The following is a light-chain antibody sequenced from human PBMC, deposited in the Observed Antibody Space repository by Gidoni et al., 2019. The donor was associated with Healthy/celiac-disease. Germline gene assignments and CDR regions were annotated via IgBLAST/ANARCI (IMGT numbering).Light chain of an antibody. CDR3: SSYAGSHVV. V-gene: IGLV2-8*01. CDR1: SSDVGGYNY. J-gene: IGLJ2*01. CDR2: EVS. Sequence: SALTQPPSASASPGQSVTISCTGTSSDVGGYNYVSWYQQHPGKAPKLMIYEVSKRASGVPDRFSGSKSGNTASLTVAGIQAEDEADYYCSSYAGSHVVFGGGTKLTVL.